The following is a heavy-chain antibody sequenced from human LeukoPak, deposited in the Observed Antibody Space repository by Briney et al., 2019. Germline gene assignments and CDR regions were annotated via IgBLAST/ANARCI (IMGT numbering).Heavy chain of an antibody. J-gene: IGHJ4*02. Sequence: SETLSLTCTVSGGSISSYYWSWIRQPPGKGLEWIGYIYYSGSTNYNPSLKSRVAISVDTSKNQFSLKLSSVTAADTAVYYCARDVGATPGYFDYWGQGTLVIVSS. V-gene: IGHV4-59*01. D-gene: IGHD1-26*01. CDR3: ARDVGATPGYFDY. CDR1: GGSISSYY. CDR2: IYYSGST.